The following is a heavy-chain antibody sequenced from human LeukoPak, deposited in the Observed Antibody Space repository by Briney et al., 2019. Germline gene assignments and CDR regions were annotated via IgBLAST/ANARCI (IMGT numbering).Heavy chain of an antibody. Sequence: SETLYFTCTVSGGSLGSSSYYWCWIRQPPGKGLEWIGSIYYSGSTYYNPSLKSRVTTSVYTSKNQFSLKLSSVTAADTAVYYCARKTAMALDYWGKETLVTVSS. D-gene: IGHD5-18*01. CDR1: GGSLGSSSYY. CDR2: IYYSGST. V-gene: IGHV4-39*01. CDR3: ARKTAMALDY. J-gene: IGHJ4*02.